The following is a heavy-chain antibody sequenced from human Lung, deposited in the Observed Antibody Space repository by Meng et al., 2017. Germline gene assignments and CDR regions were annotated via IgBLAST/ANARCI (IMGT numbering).Heavy chain of an antibody. CDR1: CGAISSSTG. D-gene: IGHD1-26*01. V-gene: IGHV4-4*02. Sequence: MLDAVPGRVNPSGTLPLPCGVSCGAISSSTGWSWVRQTPGKGLEWFGEIFHSGSTNYNPPLESRVTISVDKSKNQFSLKVYSVTAADTATYYYARFDISSSGRGDYWGQGILVTVSS. J-gene: IGHJ4*02. CDR2: IFHSGST. CDR3: ARFDISSSGRGDY.